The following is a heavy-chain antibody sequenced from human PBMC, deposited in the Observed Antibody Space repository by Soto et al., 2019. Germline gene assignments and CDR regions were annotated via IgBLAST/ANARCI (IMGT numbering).Heavy chain of an antibody. J-gene: IGHJ5*02. D-gene: IGHD4-4*01. V-gene: IGHV4-39*01. CDR1: GGSISSSSYY. CDR2: IYYSGST. Sequence: SETLSLTCTVSGGSISSSSYYWGWIRQPPGKGLEWIGSIYYSGSTYYNPSLKSRVTISVDTSKNQFSLKLSSVTAADTAAYYCARHTGDPLTTNWFDPWGQGTLVTVSS. CDR3: ARHTGDPLTTNWFDP.